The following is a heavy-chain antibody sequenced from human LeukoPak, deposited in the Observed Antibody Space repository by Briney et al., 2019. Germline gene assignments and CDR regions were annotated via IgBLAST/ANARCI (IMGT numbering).Heavy chain of an antibody. CDR1: GFTFSSYW. J-gene: IGHJ6*03. CDR3: AKGPSPRYYYYMDV. Sequence: PGGSLRLSCAASGFTFSSYWMSWVRQAPGKGLEWVSAISGSGGSTYYADSVKGRFTISRDNSKNTLYLQMNSLRAEDTAVYYCAKGPSPRYYYYMDVWGKGTTVTVSS. V-gene: IGHV3-23*01. D-gene: IGHD2-2*01. CDR2: ISGSGGST.